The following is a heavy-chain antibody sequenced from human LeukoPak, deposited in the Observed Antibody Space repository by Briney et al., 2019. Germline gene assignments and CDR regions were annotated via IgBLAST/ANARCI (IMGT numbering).Heavy chain of an antibody. J-gene: IGHJ4*02. CDR1: GFTFSSYG. CDR3: AKNDGGGSSWYYYFDY. V-gene: IGHV3-30*18. D-gene: IGHD6-13*01. CDR2: ISYDGSNK. Sequence: PGGSLRLSCVASGFTFSSYGMHWVRQAPGKGLEWVAVISYDGSNKYYADSVKGRFTISRDNSKNTLYLQMNSLRAEDTAVYYCAKNDGGGSSWYYYFDYWGQGTLVTVSS.